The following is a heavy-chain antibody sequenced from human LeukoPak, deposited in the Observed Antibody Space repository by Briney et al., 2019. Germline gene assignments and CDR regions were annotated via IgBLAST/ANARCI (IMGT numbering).Heavy chain of an antibody. V-gene: IGHV1-46*01. CDR1: GYTFTSNY. J-gene: IGHJ4*02. CDR3: ARDQEGSDY. Sequence: SVKVSRKASGYTFTSNYIHWVRQAPGQGLEWMGMIYPRDGSTSYAQKFQGRVTVTRDTSTSTVHMELSGLRSEDTAVYYCARDQEGSDYWGQGTLVTVSS. CDR2: IYPRDGST.